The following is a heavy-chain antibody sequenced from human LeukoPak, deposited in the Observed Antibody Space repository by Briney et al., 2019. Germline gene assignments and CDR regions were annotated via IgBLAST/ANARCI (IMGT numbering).Heavy chain of an antibody. CDR1: GGSISSGDYY. CDR2: IYYSGST. V-gene: IGHV4-30-4*02. D-gene: IGHD3-9*01. J-gene: IGHJ4*02. Sequence: NPSETLSLTCTVSGGSISSGDYYWSWIRQPPGKGLEWIGYIYYSGSTYYNPSLKSRVTISVDTSKNQFSLKLSSVTAADTAVYYCARRSNHDITYYFDYWGQGTLVTVSS. CDR3: ARRSNHDITYYFDY.